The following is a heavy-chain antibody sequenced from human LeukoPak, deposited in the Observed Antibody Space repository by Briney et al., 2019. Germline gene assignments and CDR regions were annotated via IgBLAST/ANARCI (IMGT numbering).Heavy chain of an antibody. J-gene: IGHJ4*02. D-gene: IGHD3-22*01. CDR1: GFTFSSYE. CDR3: ARDAYDRSGYYSYFDY. V-gene: IGHV3-48*03. Sequence: PGGSLRLSCAASGFTFSSYEMNWVRQAPGKGLEWVSYISSSGSTIYYADSVKGRFTISRDNAKNSLYLQMNSLRAEDTAVYYCARDAYDRSGYYSYFDYWGQGTLVTVSS. CDR2: ISSSGSTI.